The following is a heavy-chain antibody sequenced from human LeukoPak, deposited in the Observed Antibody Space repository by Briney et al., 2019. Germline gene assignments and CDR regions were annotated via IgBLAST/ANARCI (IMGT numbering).Heavy chain of an antibody. CDR2: IWYDGSNK. D-gene: IGHD2-21*01. Sequence: GGSLRLSCAASGFTFSNYGMHWVRQAPGKGLEWVAVIWYDGSNKYCADSVKGRFTISRDNSKNTLYLQMNSLRAEDTAVYYCARESLWPLIAFDIWGQGTMVTVSS. CDR1: GFTFSNYG. CDR3: ARESLWPLIAFDI. V-gene: IGHV3-33*01. J-gene: IGHJ3*02.